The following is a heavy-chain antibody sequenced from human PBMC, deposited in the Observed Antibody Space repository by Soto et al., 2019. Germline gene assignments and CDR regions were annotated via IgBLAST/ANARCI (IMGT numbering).Heavy chain of an antibody. CDR3: VRDRWVDSSWPNYYYYGMDV. Sequence: PSETLSLTCTVSGDSVSNTDYYWNWVRQPPGKGLEWIASTYYSGSISYNPSLASRVAISADTSKNQFSLNLNSVTAADTAVYYCVRDRWVDSSWPNYYYYGMDVGGQGTTVTVSS. J-gene: IGHJ6*02. D-gene: IGHD6-13*01. V-gene: IGHV4-30-4*01. CDR2: TYYSGSI. CDR1: GDSVSNTDYY.